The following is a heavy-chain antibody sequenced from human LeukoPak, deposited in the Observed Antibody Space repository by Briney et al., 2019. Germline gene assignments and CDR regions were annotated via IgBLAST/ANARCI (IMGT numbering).Heavy chain of an antibody. V-gene: IGHV1-18*01. Sequence: GASVKVSCKASGYTFTSYGISWVRQAPGQGLEWMGWISAYNGNTNYAQKLQGRVTMTTDTSTSTAYMELRSLRSDDTAVYYCARYGPVVVAATKYNRFDPWGQGTLVTVSS. J-gene: IGHJ5*02. CDR2: ISAYNGNT. CDR3: ARYGPVVVAATKYNRFDP. D-gene: IGHD2-15*01. CDR1: GYTFTSYG.